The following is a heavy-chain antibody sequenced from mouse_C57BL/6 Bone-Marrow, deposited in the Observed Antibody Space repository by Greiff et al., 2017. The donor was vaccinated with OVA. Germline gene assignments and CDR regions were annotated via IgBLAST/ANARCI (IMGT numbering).Heavy chain of an antibody. J-gene: IGHJ1*03. CDR2: IYPRSGNT. Sequence: VKLVESGAELARPGASVKLSCKASGYTFTSYGISWVKQRTGQGLEWIGEIYPRSGNTYYNEKFKGKATLTADKSSSTAYMELRSLTSEDSAVYFCAREIRYWYFDVWGTGTTVTVSS. CDR3: AREIRYWYFDV. CDR1: GYTFTSYG. V-gene: IGHV1-81*01.